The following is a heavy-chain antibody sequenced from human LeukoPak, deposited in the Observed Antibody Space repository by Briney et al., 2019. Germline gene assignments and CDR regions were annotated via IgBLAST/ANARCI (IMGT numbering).Heavy chain of an antibody. CDR3: AKDSGSYYGGGFDY. CDR2: ISGSGGST. V-gene: IGHV3-23*01. Sequence: GGSLRLSCAASGFTFSSYGMSWVRQAPGKGLEWVSAISGSGGSTYYADSVKGRFTISRDNSKNTLYLQMNSLRAEDTAVYYCAKDSGSYYGGGFDYWGQGTLVTVPS. J-gene: IGHJ4*02. CDR1: GFTFSSYG. D-gene: IGHD1-26*01.